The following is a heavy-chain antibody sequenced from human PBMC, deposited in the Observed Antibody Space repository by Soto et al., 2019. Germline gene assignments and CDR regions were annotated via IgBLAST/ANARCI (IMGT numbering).Heavy chain of an antibody. J-gene: IGHJ6*02. CDR2: INSYSGNT. Sequence: ASVEVSCKASGYNFTNYDVNWVRQAPGQGLEWMGWINSYSGNTDYAQKFQGRVSLTTDTSTTTAYMELRSLRSDDTAVYYCARKPLAVGGLSYYGMDVWGQGTTVTVSS. V-gene: IGHV1-18*04. CDR3: ARKPLAVGGLSYYGMDV. D-gene: IGHD6-19*01. CDR1: GYNFTNYD.